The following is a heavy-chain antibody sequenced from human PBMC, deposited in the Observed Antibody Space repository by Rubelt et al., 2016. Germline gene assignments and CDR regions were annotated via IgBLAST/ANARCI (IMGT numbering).Heavy chain of an antibody. D-gene: IGHD2-21*02. CDR2: IKEDGSEK. V-gene: IGHV3-7*01. CDR3: ASGRDPFDY. Sequence: MSWVRQAPGKGLDWVANIKEDGSEKHYVDSVKGRFTISRDNAKNSMYLQMNSLRAEDTAVYYCASGRDPFDYWGQGTLVTVSS. J-gene: IGHJ4*02.